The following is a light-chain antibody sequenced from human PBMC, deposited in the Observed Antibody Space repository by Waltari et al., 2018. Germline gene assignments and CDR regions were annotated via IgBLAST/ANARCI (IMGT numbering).Light chain of an antibody. CDR2: CAS. CDR3: LQYYSTPYT. J-gene: IGKJ2*01. Sequence: DIVMTQSTDSLAVSLGERATINCKSSQSVLYSSNNKNYLTWYQLRPGQPPKLLIYCASTRESEVPDRVSGSASGTDFTLTISRLQAEHVAVYYCLQYYSTPYTFGQGTKLENK. CDR1: QSVLYSSNNKNY. V-gene: IGKV4-1*01.